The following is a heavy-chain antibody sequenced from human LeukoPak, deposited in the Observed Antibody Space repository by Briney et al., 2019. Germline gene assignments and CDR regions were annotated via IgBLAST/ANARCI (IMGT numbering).Heavy chain of an antibody. V-gene: IGHV4-59*06. CDR1: GGSISSYY. D-gene: IGHD4-17*01. J-gene: IGHJ4*02. CDR2: IYYSGST. CDR3: ARGLDYGDYGGKRDFDY. Sequence: PSETLSLTCTVSGGSISSYYWSWIRQSPGQGPEWVGYIYYSGSTYYIPSLKSRVTISVDTSKNQFSLKLSSVTAADTAVYYCARGLDYGDYGGKRDFDYWGQGTLVTVSS.